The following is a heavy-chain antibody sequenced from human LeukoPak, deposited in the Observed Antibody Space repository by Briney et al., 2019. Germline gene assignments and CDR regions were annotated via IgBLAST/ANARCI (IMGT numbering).Heavy chain of an antibody. J-gene: IGHJ4*02. V-gene: IGHV1-18*01. CDR3: ATYSAAGRTYYFDH. D-gene: IGHD6-13*01. Sequence: ASVKVSCKASGYSFTNYGITWVRQTPGQGLEWMGWISPYNGNTNYAQKLQGRVTMTRDTSTSTAYMELRSLRSDDTAVYYCATYSAAGRTYYFDHWGQGALVTVSS. CDR1: GYSFTNYG. CDR2: ISPYNGNT.